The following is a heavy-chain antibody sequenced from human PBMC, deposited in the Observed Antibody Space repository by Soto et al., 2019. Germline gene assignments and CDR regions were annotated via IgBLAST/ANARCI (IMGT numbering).Heavy chain of an antibody. Sequence: GASVKVSCKASGYTFTGYYMHWVRQAPGQGLEWMGWINPNSGGTNYAQKFQGWVTMTRDTSISTAYMELSRLRSDDTAVYYCARGHRKNNSYYYYGMDVWGQGTTVTSP. J-gene: IGHJ6*02. CDR3: ARGHRKNNSYYYYGMDV. CDR1: GYTFTGYY. V-gene: IGHV1-2*04. D-gene: IGHD1-1*01. CDR2: INPNSGGT.